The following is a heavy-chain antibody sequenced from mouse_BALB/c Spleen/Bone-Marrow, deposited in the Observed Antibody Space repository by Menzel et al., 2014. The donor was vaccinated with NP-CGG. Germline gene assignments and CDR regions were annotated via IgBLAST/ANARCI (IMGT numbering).Heavy chain of an antibody. V-gene: IGHV1-4*02. CDR3: ARGHGYYFDY. D-gene: IGHD2-2*01. CDR1: GYTFTSYT. J-gene: IGHJ2*01. Sequence: QVQLQQSAAELARPGASVKMSCKASGYTFTSYTMHWVKQRPGQGLEWIGYINPSSGYTEYNQKFKDKTTLTADKSSSTAYMQLSSLTSEDSAVYYCARGHGYYFDYWGQGTTLPVSS. CDR2: INPSSGYT.